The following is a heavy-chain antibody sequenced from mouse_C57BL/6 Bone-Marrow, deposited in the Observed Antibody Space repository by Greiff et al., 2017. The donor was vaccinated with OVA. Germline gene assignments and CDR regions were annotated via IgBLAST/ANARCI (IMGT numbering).Heavy chain of an antibody. CDR2: IYPGDGDT. Sequence: VQLQQSGAELVKPGASVKISCKASGYAFSSYWMNWVKQRPGKGLEWIGQIYPGDGDTNYNGKFKGKATLTADKSSSTAYMQLSSLTSEDSAVYFCARRITTVPAGDYWGQGTTLTVSS. CDR3: ARRITTVPAGDY. CDR1: GYAFSSYW. D-gene: IGHD1-1*01. J-gene: IGHJ2*01. V-gene: IGHV1-80*01.